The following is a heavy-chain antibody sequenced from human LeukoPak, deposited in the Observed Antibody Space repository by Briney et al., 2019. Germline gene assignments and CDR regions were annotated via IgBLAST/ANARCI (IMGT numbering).Heavy chain of an antibody. Sequence: GGSLRLSCAASGFTVSSKSMSWVRQAPGKGLEWISIVYSGGSTYFADSVKGRFTISRDNSKSTLYLQMNSLRAEDTAVYYCATEKATGSTYYYYMDVWGRGTSVTVSS. CDR3: ATEKATGSTYYYYMDV. D-gene: IGHD5-24*01. CDR2: VYSGGST. CDR1: GFTVSSKS. V-gene: IGHV3-53*01. J-gene: IGHJ6*03.